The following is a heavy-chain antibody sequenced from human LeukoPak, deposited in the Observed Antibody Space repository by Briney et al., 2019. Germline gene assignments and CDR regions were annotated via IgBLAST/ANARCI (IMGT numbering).Heavy chain of an antibody. V-gene: IGHV3-23*01. CDR2: ISGSGGST. Sequence: GGSLRLSCAASGFTFSSYAMSWVRQAPGKGLEWVSAISGSGGSTYYADSVKGRFTISRDNSKNTLYLQMNSLRAEDTAVYYCAKSGVRGVIITMIDYWGQGTLVTVSS. CDR1: GFTFSSYA. D-gene: IGHD3-10*01. CDR3: AKSGVRGVIITMIDY. J-gene: IGHJ4*02.